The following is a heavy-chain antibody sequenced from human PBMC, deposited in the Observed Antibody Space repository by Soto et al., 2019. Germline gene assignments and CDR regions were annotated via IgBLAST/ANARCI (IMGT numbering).Heavy chain of an antibody. J-gene: IGHJ2*01. V-gene: IGHV4-39*07. CDR2: IYYSGSS. CDR1: GGSISISSYY. CDR3: SRGRHPHI. Sequence: SETLSLTCTVSGGSISISSYYWGWIRQPPGKGLEWIGNIYYSGSSYYNPSLSNRVTISLDTSKNQFSLKLTSVTAADTAVYFCSRGRHPHIGGR.